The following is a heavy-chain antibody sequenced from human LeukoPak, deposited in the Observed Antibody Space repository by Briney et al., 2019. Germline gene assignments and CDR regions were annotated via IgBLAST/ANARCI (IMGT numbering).Heavy chain of an antibody. CDR3: ARGTTVKLAWFDP. J-gene: IGHJ5*02. V-gene: IGHV1-2*02. CDR2: INPNSGGT. Sequence: ASVKVSCKASGYTFTGYYMHWVRQAPGQGLEWMGWINPNSGGTNSAQKFQGRVTMTRDTSISTAYMELSRLRSDDTAVYHCARGTTVKLAWFDPWGQGTLVTVSS. CDR1: GYTFTGYY. D-gene: IGHD4-17*01.